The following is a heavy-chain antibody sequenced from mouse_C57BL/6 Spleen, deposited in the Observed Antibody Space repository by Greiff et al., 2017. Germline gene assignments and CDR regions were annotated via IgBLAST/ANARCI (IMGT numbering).Heavy chain of an antibody. CDR2: IHPNSGST. D-gene: IGHD3-2*02. Sequence: VQLQQPGAELVKPGASVKLSCKASGYTFTSYWMHWVKQRPGQGLEWIGMIHPNSGSTNYNEKFKSKATLTVDKSSSTAYMQLSSLTSEDSAVYYCARPSSQATIYYFDYWGQGTTLTVSS. CDR1: GYTFTSYW. CDR3: ARPSSQATIYYFDY. V-gene: IGHV1-64*01. J-gene: IGHJ2*01.